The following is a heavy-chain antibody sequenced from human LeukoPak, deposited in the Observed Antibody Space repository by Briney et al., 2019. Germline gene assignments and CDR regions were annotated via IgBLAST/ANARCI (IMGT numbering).Heavy chain of an antibody. Sequence: ASVKVSCKASGYTFTRYGISWVRQAPGQGLEWMGWISAYNGNTNYAQKLQGRVTMTTDTSTSTAYMELRSLRSDDTAVYYCARDRCSSTSCYSSGVDYWGQGTLVTVSS. V-gene: IGHV1-18*01. CDR2: ISAYNGNT. J-gene: IGHJ4*02. CDR1: GYTFTRYG. CDR3: ARDRCSSTSCYSSGVDY. D-gene: IGHD2-2*02.